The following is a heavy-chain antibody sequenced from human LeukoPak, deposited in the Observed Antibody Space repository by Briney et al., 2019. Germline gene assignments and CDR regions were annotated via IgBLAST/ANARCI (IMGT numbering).Heavy chain of an antibody. J-gene: IGHJ4*02. Sequence: GGSLRLSCAASGFTVSSNYMSWVRQAPGKGLEWVSRLSTDGSNTNYADSVKGRFTISRDNAKNTLYLQMNSLRAEDTAVYYCTRAEGGSYDYWGQGTLVTVSS. CDR1: GFTVSSNY. CDR2: LSTDGSNT. V-gene: IGHV3-74*01. D-gene: IGHD1-26*01. CDR3: TRAEGGSYDY.